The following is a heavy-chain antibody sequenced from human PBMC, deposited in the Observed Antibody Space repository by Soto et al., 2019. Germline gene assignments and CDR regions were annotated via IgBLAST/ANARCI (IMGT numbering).Heavy chain of an antibody. CDR1: GFTFSSYS. CDR2: IISSSSYI. V-gene: IGHV3-21*05. CDR3: ARDLMTTLNWFDP. Sequence: GGSLRLSCAASGFTFSSYSMNWVRQAPGKGLEWVSYIISSSSYIYYADSVKGRLTISRDNAKNSLYLQMNSLRAEDTAVYYCARDLMTTLNWFDPWGQGTLVTVSS. J-gene: IGHJ5*02.